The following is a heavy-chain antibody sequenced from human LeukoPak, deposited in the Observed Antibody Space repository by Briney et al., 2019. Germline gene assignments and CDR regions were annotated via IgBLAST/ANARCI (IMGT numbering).Heavy chain of an antibody. CDR3: ARNISLGRDTTMVTVFDY. CDR1: GYSISSGYY. Sequence: SETLSLTCAVSGYSISSGYYWGWIRPPPGKGLEWIGSIYHSGSTVYSPSLKSRVTISVDTSKNHFSLRLNSVTAADTAVYYCARNISLGRDTTMVTVFDYWGQGTLVTVSS. D-gene: IGHD5-18*01. V-gene: IGHV4-38-2*01. J-gene: IGHJ4*02. CDR2: IYHSGST.